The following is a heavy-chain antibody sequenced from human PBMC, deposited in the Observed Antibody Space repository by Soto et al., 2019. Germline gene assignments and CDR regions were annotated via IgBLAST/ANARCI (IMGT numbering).Heavy chain of an antibody. D-gene: IGHD1-7*01. Sequence: QVQLVESGGGLVKPGGSLRLSCAASGFTFSDYYMSWIRQAPGKGLEWVSYISSSGTTIYYADSVKGRFTISRDNAKNALYLQMNGLRAEDTAVYYCAGGTGTVQYYYYLDVWGKGTTVTVSS. J-gene: IGHJ6*03. CDR3: AGGTGTVQYYYYLDV. V-gene: IGHV3-11*01. CDR2: ISSSGTTI. CDR1: GFTFSDYY.